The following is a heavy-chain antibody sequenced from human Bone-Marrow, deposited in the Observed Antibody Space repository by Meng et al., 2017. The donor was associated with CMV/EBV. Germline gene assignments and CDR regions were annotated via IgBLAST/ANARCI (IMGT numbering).Heavy chain of an antibody. CDR2: ISSSGSTI. J-gene: IGHJ4*02. CDR3: VRGRVGSSWYVSY. V-gene: IGHV3-48*03. Sequence: GGSLRLSCAASGFTFSSYEMNWVRQAPGKGLEWVSYISSSGSTIYYADSVKGRFTISRDNAKNSLYMQMNSLRAEDTAVYYCVRGRVGSSWYVSYWGQGTLVTVSS. CDR1: GFTFSSYE. D-gene: IGHD6-13*01.